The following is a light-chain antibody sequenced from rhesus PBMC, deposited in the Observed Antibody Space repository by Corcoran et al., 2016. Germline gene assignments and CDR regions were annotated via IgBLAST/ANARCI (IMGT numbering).Light chain of an antibody. CDR3: QQSSNLSRT. J-gene: IGKJ1*01. CDR1: QRGGSY. CDR2: GES. V-gene: IGKV3-31*02. Sequence: ETVVTQSPATLALSPGERATLSCRTSQRGGSYLAWYQQKPGQAPRLLIYGESSRDTGIPDRFSGSGSGTDFTLPISSLEPEDFGGYYCQQSSNLSRTFGQGTKVEIK.